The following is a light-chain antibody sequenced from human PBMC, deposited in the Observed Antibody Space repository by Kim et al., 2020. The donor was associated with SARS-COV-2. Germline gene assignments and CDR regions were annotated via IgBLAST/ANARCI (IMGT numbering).Light chain of an antibody. CDR2: TNT. J-gene: IGLJ2*01. V-gene: IGLV1-40*01. Sequence: QSVLTQPPSVSGAPGQRVTISCTGSSSNIGAGYDVHWYQHLPGTAPKLLIYTNTDRPSGVPDRFSGSKSGTSASLAITGLQAEDEADYYCQSYDSSLSGPVVFGGGTQLTVL. CDR3: QSYDSSLSGPVV. CDR1: SSNIGAGYD.